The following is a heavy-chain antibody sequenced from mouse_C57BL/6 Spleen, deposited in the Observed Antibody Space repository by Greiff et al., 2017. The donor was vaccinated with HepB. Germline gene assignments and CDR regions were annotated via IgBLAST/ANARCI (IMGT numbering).Heavy chain of an antibody. CDR2: IDPETGGT. D-gene: IGHD1-1*01. J-gene: IGHJ3*01. CDR3: TTYYYGSSPGWFAY. CDR1: GYTFTDYE. V-gene: IGHV1-15*01. Sequence: LVESGAELVRPGASVTLSCKASGYTFTDYEMHWVKQTPVHGLEWIGAIDPETGGTAYNQKFKGKAILTADKSSSTAYMEHRSLTSEDSAVYYCTTYYYGSSPGWFAYWGQGNLVTVSA.